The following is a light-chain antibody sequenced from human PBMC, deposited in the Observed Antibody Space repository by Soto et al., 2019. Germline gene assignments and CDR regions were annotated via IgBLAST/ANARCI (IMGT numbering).Light chain of an antibody. J-gene: IGKJ1*01. CDR1: QSVSSK. Sequence: EIVMTQSPATLSVSPGERATLSCRASQSVSSKLDWYQQKPGQAPRVLIYGASTRATGIPARFSGSGSGTEFTLTISSLQSEHFAVYYCQHYNDWPPTWTFGQGTRVEIK. CDR3: QHYNDWPPTWT. V-gene: IGKV3-15*01. CDR2: GAS.